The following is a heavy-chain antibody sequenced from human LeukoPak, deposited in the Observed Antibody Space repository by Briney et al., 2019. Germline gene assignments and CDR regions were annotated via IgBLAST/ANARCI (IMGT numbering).Heavy chain of an antibody. D-gene: IGHD3-10*01. Sequence: PGGSLRLSCAASGFTFSSYSMNWVRQAPGKGLEWVSSISSSSSYIYYADSVKGRFTISRDNAKNSLYLQMNSLRAEDTAVYYCARDRITMVRGVIWYFDYWGQGTLVTVSS. CDR1: GFTFSSYS. CDR3: ARDRITMVRGVIWYFDY. CDR2: ISSSSSYI. V-gene: IGHV3-21*01. J-gene: IGHJ4*02.